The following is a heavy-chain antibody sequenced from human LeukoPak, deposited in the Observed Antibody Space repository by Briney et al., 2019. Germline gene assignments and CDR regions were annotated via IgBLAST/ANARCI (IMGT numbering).Heavy chain of an antibody. J-gene: IGHJ4*02. CDR1: GFTFSSYS. Sequence: SGGSLRLSCAASGFTFSSYSMNWVRQAPGKGLEWISYISSSGSTIYYADSVKGRFTISRNNAKNSLYLQMNSLRAEDTAVYYCARDASGARGFYFFDYWGQGTLVTVSS. CDR2: ISSSGSTI. V-gene: IGHV3-48*04. D-gene: IGHD6-25*01. CDR3: ARDASGARGFYFFDY.